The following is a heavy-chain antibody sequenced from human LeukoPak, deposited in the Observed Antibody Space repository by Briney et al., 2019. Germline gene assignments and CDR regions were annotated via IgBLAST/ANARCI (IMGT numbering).Heavy chain of an antibody. CDR1: GFXFSSYA. CDR3: AKVRYSSGYPPGY. V-gene: IGHV3-23*01. Sequence: PGRSLRLSCAASGFXFSSYAMSWVRQAPGKGLEWVSAISGSGGSTYYADSVKGRFTISRDNSKNTLYLQMNSLRAEDTAVYYCAKVRYSSGYPPGYWGQGILVTVSS. CDR2: ISGSGGST. J-gene: IGHJ4*02. D-gene: IGHD6-19*01.